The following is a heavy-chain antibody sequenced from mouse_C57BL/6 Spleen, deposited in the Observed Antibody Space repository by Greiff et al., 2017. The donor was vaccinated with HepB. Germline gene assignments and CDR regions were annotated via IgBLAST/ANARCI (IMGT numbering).Heavy chain of an antibody. J-gene: IGHJ4*01. D-gene: IGHD2-4*01. Sequence: QVQLQQSDAELVKPGASVKISCKVSGYTFTDHTIHWMKQRPEQGLEWIGYIYPRDGSTKYNEKFKGKATLTADKSSSTAYMQLNSLTSEDSAVYFCAKEEIDYDEGYYYAMDYWGQGTSVTVSS. V-gene: IGHV1-78*01. CDR2: IYPRDGST. CDR3: AKEEIDYDEGYYYAMDY. CDR1: GYTFTDHT.